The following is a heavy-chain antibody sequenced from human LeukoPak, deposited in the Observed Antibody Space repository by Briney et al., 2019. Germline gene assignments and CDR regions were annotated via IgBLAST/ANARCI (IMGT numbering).Heavy chain of an antibody. CDR3: ARGERYSSSTSCPRAPYYYYGMDV. Sequence: GGSLRLSCAASGFTFSSYAMHLVRQAPGKGLEWVAVKSYDGSNKYYADSVKGRFTISRDNSKNTLYLQMNSLRAEDTAVYYCARGERYSSSTSCPRAPYYYYGMDVWGQGTTVTVSS. J-gene: IGHJ6*02. CDR2: KSYDGSNK. CDR1: GFTFSSYA. D-gene: IGHD2-2*01. V-gene: IGHV3-30-3*01.